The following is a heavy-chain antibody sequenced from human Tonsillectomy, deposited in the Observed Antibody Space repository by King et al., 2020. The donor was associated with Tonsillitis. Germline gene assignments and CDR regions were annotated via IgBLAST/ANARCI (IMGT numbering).Heavy chain of an antibody. CDR3: ATIRPNNRRQDWWLLLTRAFDI. V-gene: IGHV1-24*01. CDR1: GYTLTELS. J-gene: IGHJ3*02. Sequence: QLVQSGAEVKKPGASVKVSCKVSGYTLTELSMHWVRQAPGKGLEWMGGFDPEDGETIYAQKFQGRVTMTEDTSTDTAYMELSSLRSEDTAVYYCATIRPNNRRQDWWLLLTRAFDIWGQGTMVTVSS. CDR2: FDPEDGET. D-gene: IGHD3-22*01.